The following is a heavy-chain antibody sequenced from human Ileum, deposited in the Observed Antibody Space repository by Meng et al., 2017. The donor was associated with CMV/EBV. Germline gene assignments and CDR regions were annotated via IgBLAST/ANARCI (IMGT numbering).Heavy chain of an antibody. CDR2: INSDGSTT. J-gene: IGHJ4*02. D-gene: IGHD1-26*01. CDR1: GFTFSSYW. CDR3: ARDSDAVGVTIDY. Sequence: CAASGFTFSSYWMHWVRQAPGKGLVWVSRINSDGSTTRYVDSVKGRFTISRDNAKNTLYLQMNSLRAEDTAVYYCARDSDAVGVTIDYWGQGTLVTVSS. V-gene: IGHV3-74*01.